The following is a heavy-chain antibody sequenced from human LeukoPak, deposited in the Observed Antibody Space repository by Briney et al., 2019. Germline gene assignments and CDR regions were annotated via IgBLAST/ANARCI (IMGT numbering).Heavy chain of an antibody. V-gene: IGHV4-59*01. CDR2: IYYSGST. D-gene: IGHD1-26*01. J-gene: IGHJ4*02. Sequence: SETLSLTCTVSGGSISSYYWTWIRQPPGKGLEWIGYIYYSGSTNYNPSLKSRVTISVDTSKNQFSLKLTSVAAADTAVYYCAKGVNSGYFDYCGQGTLVTVSS. CDR1: GGSISSYY. CDR3: AKGVNSGYFDY.